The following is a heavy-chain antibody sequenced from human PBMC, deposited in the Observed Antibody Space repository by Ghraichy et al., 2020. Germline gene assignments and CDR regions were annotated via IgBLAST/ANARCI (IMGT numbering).Heavy chain of an antibody. V-gene: IGHV2-5*02. CDR2: IYWDDDK. J-gene: IGHJ4*02. D-gene: IGHD5-12*01. Sequence: SGPTLVKPTQTLTLTCTFSGFSLSTSGVGVGWIRQPPGEALEWLALIYWDDDKRYSPSLKSRLSITKDTSKNQVVLTMTNMDPVDTATYYCAHLEAGGSSGYDNDFDYWGQGTLVIVSS. CDR3: AHLEAGGSSGYDNDFDY. CDR1: GFSLSTSGVG.